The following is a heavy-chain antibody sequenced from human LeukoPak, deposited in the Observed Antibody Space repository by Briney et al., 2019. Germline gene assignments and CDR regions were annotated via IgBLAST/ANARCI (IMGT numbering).Heavy chain of an antibody. Sequence: PGGSLRLSCAASGFTFSGSAMHWVRQASGKGLEWVGRIRSKANSYATAYAASVKGRFTISRDDSKNTAYLQMNSLKTEDTAVYYCARVCSRVRYFDWPWSPAGWFDPWGQGTLVTVSS. CDR3: ARVCSRVRYFDWPWSPAGWFDP. J-gene: IGHJ5*02. CDR1: GFTFSGSA. D-gene: IGHD3-9*01. CDR2: IRSKANSYAT. V-gene: IGHV3-73*01.